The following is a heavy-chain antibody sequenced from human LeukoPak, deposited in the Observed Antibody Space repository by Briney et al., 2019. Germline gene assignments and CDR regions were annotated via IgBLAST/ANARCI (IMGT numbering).Heavy chain of an antibody. D-gene: IGHD4-23*01. CDR3: ARVGVDYSGNIIKYYFDY. Sequence: SETLSLTCTVSGGSISSYYWSWIRQPPGKGLEWIGYVYYSGTTNYNPSLKSRVIISVDTSKNQFSLKLSPVVAADTAVYYCARVGVDYSGNIIKYYFDYWGQGTLVTVSS. V-gene: IGHV4-59*01. CDR2: VYYSGTT. CDR1: GGSISSYY. J-gene: IGHJ4*02.